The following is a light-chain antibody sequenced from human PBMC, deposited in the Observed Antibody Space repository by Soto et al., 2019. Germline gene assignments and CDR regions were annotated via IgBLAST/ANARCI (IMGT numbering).Light chain of an antibody. CDR1: QSISTW. V-gene: IGKV1-5*01. J-gene: IGKJ2*01. CDR2: DAS. Sequence: DSQMTQSPSSLSASVGDRVTITCRASQSISTWLAWYQQKPGKAPNLLICDASSLESGDPSRFSGSGSGPDFALTISSLQPDDVATYYCQQYSSYPYTFGQGTKLEIK. CDR3: QQYSSYPYT.